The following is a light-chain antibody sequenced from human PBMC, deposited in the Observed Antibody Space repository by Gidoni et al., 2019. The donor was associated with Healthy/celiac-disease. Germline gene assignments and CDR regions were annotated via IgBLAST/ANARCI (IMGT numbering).Light chain of an antibody. CDR2: GAS. CDR1: QSVSSN. V-gene: IGKV3-15*01. CDR3: QQYNNWPRT. J-gene: IGKJ1*01. Sequence: EIVMTQSPATLSVCPGERATLSCRTSQSVSSNLAWYQQKPGQAPSLLIYGASTRATGIPARFSGSGSGTEFTLTISILQSEDFAVYYCQQYNNWPRTFGQGTKVEIK.